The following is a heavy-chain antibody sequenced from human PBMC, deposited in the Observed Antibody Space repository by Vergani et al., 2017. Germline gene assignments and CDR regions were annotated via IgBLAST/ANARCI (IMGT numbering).Heavy chain of an antibody. CDR2: IYYSGST. D-gene: IGHD6-19*01. V-gene: IGHV4-38-2*01. J-gene: IGHJ4*02. CDR3: ARFSSSGWYGLDY. Sequence: QVQLQESGPGLVKPSETLSLTCAVSGYSISSGYYWGWIRQPPGNGLEWIGYIYYSGSTNYNPSLKSRVTISVDTSKNQFSLKLSSVTAADTAVYYCARFSSSGWYGLDYWGQGTLVTVSS. CDR1: GYSISSGYY.